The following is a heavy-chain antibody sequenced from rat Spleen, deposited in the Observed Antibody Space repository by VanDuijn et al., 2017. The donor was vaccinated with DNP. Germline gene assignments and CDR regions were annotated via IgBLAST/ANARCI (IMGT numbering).Heavy chain of an antibody. J-gene: IGHJ2*01. CDR3: VRPDYYDGSYPRY. V-gene: IGHV5-46*01. Sequence: EVQLVESGGGLVQPGRSMKLSCAASGFTFSSFPMAWVRQAPRKGLEWVATIVHDGSRTYYRNSVKGRFTISRDNAEDTVYLQMNSLRSEDTATYYCVRPDYYDGSYPRYWGQGVMVTVSS. D-gene: IGHD1-12*02. CDR1: GFTFSSFP. CDR2: IVHDGSRT.